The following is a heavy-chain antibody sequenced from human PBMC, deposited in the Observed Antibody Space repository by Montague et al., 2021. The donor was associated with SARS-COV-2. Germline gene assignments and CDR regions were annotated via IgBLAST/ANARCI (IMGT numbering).Heavy chain of an antibody. V-gene: IGHV4-59*01. Sequence: SETLSLTCTVSGGSISSYYWSWIRQAPGKGLEWIGDMYYSEGTNYNPSLKSRVTISVDMSKNQLSLKLNSVTAADTAVYYCARAALYYDFEYQPPSSYYYYMDVWGKGTTVTVSS. CDR2: MYYSEGT. CDR3: ARAALYYDFEYQPPSSYYYYMDV. J-gene: IGHJ6*03. D-gene: IGHD3-3*01. CDR1: GGSISSYY.